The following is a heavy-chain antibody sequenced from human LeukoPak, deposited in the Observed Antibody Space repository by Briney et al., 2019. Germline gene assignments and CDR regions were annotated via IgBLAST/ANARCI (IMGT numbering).Heavy chain of an antibody. V-gene: IGHV3-49*03. D-gene: IGHD5-18*01. CDR3: TRAGSWGYSYGLHFDY. J-gene: IGHJ4*02. CDR2: IRSKAYGGTT. CDR1: GFTFGDYA. Sequence: GRSLRLSCTASGFTFGDYAMSWFRQAPGKRLEWVGFIRSKAYGGTTEYAASVKGRFTISRDDSKSIAYLQMNSLKTEDTAVYHCTRAGSWGYSYGLHFDYWGQGTLVTVSS.